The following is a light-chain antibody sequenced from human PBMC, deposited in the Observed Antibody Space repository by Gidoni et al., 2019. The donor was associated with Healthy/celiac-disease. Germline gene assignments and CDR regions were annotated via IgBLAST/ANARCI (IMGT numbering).Light chain of an antibody. J-gene: IGKJ2*01. CDR2: LGS. CDR3: MQALQTPPYT. CDR1: QSLLHSNGYTY. Sequence: IVISQSPLSLPLTPGEPASISCRSSQSLLHSNGYTYLDWYLQKPGQSPQLLIYLGSNRASGVPDRFRGSGSGTDVTLKIRRVEAEDVGVYYCMQALQTPPYTFGQGAKLEIK. V-gene: IGKV2-28*01.